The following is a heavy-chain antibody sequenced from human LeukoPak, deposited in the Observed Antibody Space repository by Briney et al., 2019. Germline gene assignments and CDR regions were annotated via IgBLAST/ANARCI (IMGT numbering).Heavy chain of an antibody. CDR3: ARLRYYYDSSAGPRAFDI. Sequence: GGSLRLSCAASGFTFSSYWMHWVRQAPGKGLVWVSRINSDGSSTSYADSVKGRFTISRDNAKNTLYLQMNSLRAEDTAVYYCARLRYYYDSSAGPRAFDIWGQGTMVTVYS. J-gene: IGHJ3*02. CDR1: GFTFSSYW. V-gene: IGHV3-74*01. CDR2: INSDGSST. D-gene: IGHD3-22*01.